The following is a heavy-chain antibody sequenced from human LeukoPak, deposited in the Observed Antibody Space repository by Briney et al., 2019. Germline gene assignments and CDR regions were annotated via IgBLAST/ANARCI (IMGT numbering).Heavy chain of an antibody. V-gene: IGHV3-23*01. CDR2: IRPRGDNS. J-gene: IGHJ4*02. D-gene: IGHD3-9*01. Sequence: GGSLRLSCAASGFTFSSYDMTWVRQAPGRGLEWVSSIRPRGDNSYYGDSVKGRFTVSRDNSKNTLYLQMNSLRAEDTAVYYCAKSQVNYDILTGVDYWGQGTLVTVSS. CDR3: AKSQVNYDILTGVDY. CDR1: GFTFSSYD.